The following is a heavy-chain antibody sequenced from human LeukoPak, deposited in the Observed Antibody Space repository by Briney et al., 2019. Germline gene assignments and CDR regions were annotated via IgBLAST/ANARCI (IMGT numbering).Heavy chain of an antibody. V-gene: IGHV3-30*18. CDR3: AKSSYYDSSGYYREYYFDY. D-gene: IGHD3-22*01. CDR1: GFTFSSYS. CDR2: VSHDGSTK. Sequence: GGSLRLSCAASGFTFSSYSMNWVRQAPGKGLEWVAVVSHDGSTKFYADSVKGRFTISRDNTKNTLYLQMNSLRAEDTAIYYCAKSSYYDSSGYYREYYFDYWGQGTLVTVSS. J-gene: IGHJ4*02.